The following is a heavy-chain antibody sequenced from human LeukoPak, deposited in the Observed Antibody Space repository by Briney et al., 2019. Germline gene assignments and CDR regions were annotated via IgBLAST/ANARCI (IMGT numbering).Heavy chain of an antibody. Sequence: GGSPRLSCAASGTTFSTYTMNWVRQAPGKGLEWVSYISSSSSSIYYADSVKGRFTISRDNANNSLYLQMNSLRAEDTAMYFCARGGAFCFDSWGQGTLVTVSS. CDR3: ARGGAFCFDS. D-gene: IGHD3-3*01. CDR1: GTTFSTYT. J-gene: IGHJ4*02. CDR2: ISSSSSSI. V-gene: IGHV3-48*01.